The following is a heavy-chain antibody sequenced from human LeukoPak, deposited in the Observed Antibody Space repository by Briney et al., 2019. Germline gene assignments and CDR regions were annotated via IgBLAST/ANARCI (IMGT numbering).Heavy chain of an antibody. CDR1: GFTFSSYA. CDR2: ISYDGSNK. Sequence: GGSLRLSCAASGFTFSSYAMSWVRQAPGKGLEWVAVISYDGSNKYYADSVKGRFTISRDNSKNTLYLQMNSLRAEDTAVYYCARDPVGAWGQGTLVTVSS. J-gene: IGHJ4*02. V-gene: IGHV3-30-3*01. D-gene: IGHD3-16*01. CDR3: ARDPVGA.